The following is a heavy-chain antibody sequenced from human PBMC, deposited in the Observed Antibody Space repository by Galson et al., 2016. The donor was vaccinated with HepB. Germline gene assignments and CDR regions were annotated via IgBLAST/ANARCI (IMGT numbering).Heavy chain of an antibody. CDR3: ATDISSHQSTSASGLDN. CDR2: INFNGGRI. J-gene: IGHJ4*02. Sequence: SLRLSCAASGFTFGDFAMHWVRQGPGKGLKWVASINFNGGRIDYADSVKGRFTISRDNAKDSLYLQMNSLRTEDSALYFCATDISSHQSTSASGLDNWGQGTLVTVSS. D-gene: IGHD2-2*01. V-gene: IGHV3-9*01. CDR1: GFTFGDFA.